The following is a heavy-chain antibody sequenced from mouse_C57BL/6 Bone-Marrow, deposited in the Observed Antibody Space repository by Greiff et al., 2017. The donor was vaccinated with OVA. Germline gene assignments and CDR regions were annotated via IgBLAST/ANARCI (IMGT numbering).Heavy chain of an antibody. V-gene: IGHV1-81*01. D-gene: IGHD1-1*01. CDR3: ARDYCGSRGGY. CDR1: GYTFTSYG. Sequence: QVQLKQSGAELARPGASVKLSCKASGYTFTSYGISWVKQRTGQGLEWIGEIYPRSGNTYYNEKFKGKATLTADKSSSTAYMELRSLTSEDSAVYFCARDYCGSRGGYWGQGTTLTVSS. CDR2: IYPRSGNT. J-gene: IGHJ2*01.